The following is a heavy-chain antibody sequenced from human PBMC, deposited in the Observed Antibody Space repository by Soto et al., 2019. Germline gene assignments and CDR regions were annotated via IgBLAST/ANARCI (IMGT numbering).Heavy chain of an antibody. J-gene: IGHJ6*02. CDR1: GGTFSTYS. V-gene: IGHV1-69*01. CDR3: ARAPPYCPGGRCYSGHHYYYYVMDV. D-gene: IGHD2-15*01. CDR2: IIPIFGTT. Sequence: QVQLVQSGAEVKKPGSSVKVSCKASGGTFSTYSISWVRQAPGQGLEWMVGIIPIFGTTNYAQKLQGRVTITADESTNTAYLELSSLISEDTAVYYCARAPPYCPGGRCYSGHHYYYYVMDVWGQGTTVTVSS.